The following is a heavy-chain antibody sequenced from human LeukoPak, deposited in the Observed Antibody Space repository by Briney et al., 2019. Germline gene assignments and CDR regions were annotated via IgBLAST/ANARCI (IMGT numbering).Heavy chain of an antibody. CDR2: INHSGST. CDR1: GGSFSGYY. J-gene: IGHJ5*02. D-gene: IGHD5-12*01. Sequence: SETLSLTCAVYGGSFSGYYWSWIRQPPGKGLEWIGEINHSGSTNYNPSLTSRVTISVDTSKNQFSLKLSSVTAADTAVYYCARGGYSGLPIPNWFDPWGQGTLVTVSS. V-gene: IGHV4-34*01. CDR3: ARGGYSGLPIPNWFDP.